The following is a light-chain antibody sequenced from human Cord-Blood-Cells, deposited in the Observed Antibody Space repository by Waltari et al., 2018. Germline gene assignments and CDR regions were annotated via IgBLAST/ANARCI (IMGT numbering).Light chain of an antibody. CDR2: AVS. J-gene: IGLJ3*02. Sequence: QSALTQPASVSGSPGQSITISCTGTSSDVGGYNYVPWYQQHPGKAPKLMIYAVSKRPSGVSNRFSGSKSGNTASLTISGLQAEDEADYYCSSYTRSSTWVFGGGTKLTVL. V-gene: IGLV2-14*01. CDR1: SSDVGGYNY. CDR3: SSYTRSSTWV.